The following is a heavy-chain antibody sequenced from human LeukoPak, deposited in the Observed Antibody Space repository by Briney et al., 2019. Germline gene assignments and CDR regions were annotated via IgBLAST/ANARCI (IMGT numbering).Heavy chain of an antibody. D-gene: IGHD6-13*01. CDR3: ARAGTYSSSWPPLYYFDY. J-gene: IGHJ4*02. Sequence: GGSLRLSCAASGFTFSSYAMSWVRQAPGKGLEWVSAISGSGGSTYYADSVKGRFTISRDNSKNTLYLQMNSLRAEDTAVYYCARAGTYSSSWPPLYYFDYWGQGTLVTVSS. CDR1: GFTFSSYA. CDR2: ISGSGGST. V-gene: IGHV3-23*01.